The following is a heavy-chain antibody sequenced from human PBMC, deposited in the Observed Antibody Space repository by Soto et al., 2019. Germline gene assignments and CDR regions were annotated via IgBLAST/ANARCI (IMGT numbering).Heavy chain of an antibody. V-gene: IGHV3-74*01. CDR1: GFTFSGYW. J-gene: IGHJ5*02. CDR3: ARSDWFDP. Sequence: EVQLVESGGASVQPGGSLKLSCAAPGFTFSGYWMHWVGQAPGKGLVWVARIKSDGSVTSYADSVKGRFTISRDNAKNTLYLQINSLIAEDTAVYYCARSDWFDPWGQGTLVTVSS. CDR2: IKSDGSVT.